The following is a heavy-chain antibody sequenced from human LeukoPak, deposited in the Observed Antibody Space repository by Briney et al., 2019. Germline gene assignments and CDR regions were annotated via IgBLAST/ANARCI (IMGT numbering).Heavy chain of an antibody. CDR1: GFTFSSSA. D-gene: IGHD1-26*01. CDR3: AAATGATAGSYAFDI. CDR2: IVVGSGNT. Sequence: SVNVSCKASGFTFSSSAVQWVRQARGQRLEWIGWIVVGSGNTNYAQKFQERVTITRDMSTSTAYMELSSLRSEDTAVYYCAAATGATAGSYAFDIWGQGTMVTVSS. V-gene: IGHV1-58*01. J-gene: IGHJ3*02.